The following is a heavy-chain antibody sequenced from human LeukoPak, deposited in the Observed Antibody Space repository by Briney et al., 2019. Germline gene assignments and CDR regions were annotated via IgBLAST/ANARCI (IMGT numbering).Heavy chain of an antibody. D-gene: IGHD1-26*01. V-gene: IGHV3-7*01. Sequence: GGSLRLSCAASGFTFSSYWMTWVRQAPGKGLEWVANIKQDESERYYVDSVKGRFIVSRDNAKNSLYLQMNSLRAEDTAVYYCAKNDPIVGATYFDYWGQGTLVTVSS. CDR1: GFTFSSYW. CDR3: AKNDPIVGATYFDY. J-gene: IGHJ4*02. CDR2: IKQDESER.